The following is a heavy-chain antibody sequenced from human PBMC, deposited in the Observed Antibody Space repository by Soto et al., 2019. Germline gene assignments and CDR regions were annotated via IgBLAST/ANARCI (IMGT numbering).Heavy chain of an antibody. CDR3: ASSPRGIVGRSNYYYYYGMDV. Sequence: SVKVSCKASGGTFSSYAISWVRQAPGQGLEWMGGIIPIFGTADYAQKFQGRVTITADESTSTAYMELSSLRSEDTAVYYCASSPRGIVGRSNYYYYYGMDVWGQGTTVTVSS. V-gene: IGHV1-69*13. CDR2: IIPIFGTA. J-gene: IGHJ6*02. CDR1: GGTFSSYA. D-gene: IGHD1-26*01.